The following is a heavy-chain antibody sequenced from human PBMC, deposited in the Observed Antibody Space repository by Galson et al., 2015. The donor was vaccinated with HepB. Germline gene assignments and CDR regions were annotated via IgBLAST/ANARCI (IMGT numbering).Heavy chain of an antibody. D-gene: IGHD2-2*01. CDR2: INPNSGGT. CDR3: AVLGYCSSTSCPSVSWFDP. V-gene: IGHV1-2*02. Sequence: SVKVSCKASGYTFTGYYMHWVRQAPGQGLEWMGWINPNSGGTNYAQKFQGRVTMTRDTSISTAYMELSRLRSDDTAVYYCAVLGYCSSTSCPSVSWFDPWGQGTLVTVSS. CDR1: GYTFTGYY. J-gene: IGHJ5*02.